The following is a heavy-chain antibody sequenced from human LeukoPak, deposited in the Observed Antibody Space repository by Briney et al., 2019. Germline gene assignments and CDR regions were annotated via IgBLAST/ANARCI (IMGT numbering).Heavy chain of an antibody. D-gene: IGHD4-17*01. Sequence: SETLSLTCAVYGGSFSGYYWSWIRQPPGKGLEWIGEINHSGSTYYNPSLKSRVTISVDTSKNQFSLKLSSVTAADTAVYYCAREDIDGTVTTLTPYYFDHWGQGTLVTVSS. CDR3: AREDIDGTVTTLTPYYFDH. J-gene: IGHJ4*02. V-gene: IGHV4-34*01. CDR2: INHSGST. CDR1: GGSFSGYY.